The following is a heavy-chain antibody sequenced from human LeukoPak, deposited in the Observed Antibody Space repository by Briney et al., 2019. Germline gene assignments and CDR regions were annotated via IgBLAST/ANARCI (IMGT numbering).Heavy chain of an antibody. CDR2: ISGSGGST. CDR1: GFTFYTYG. Sequence: GGSLRLSCAASGFTFYTYGMHWVRQAPGKGLEWVSAISGSGGSTYYADSVKGRFTISRDNSKNTLYLQMNSLRAEDTAVYYCASFPTYCGGDCYPWSWGQGTLVTVSS. J-gene: IGHJ5*02. D-gene: IGHD2-21*02. CDR3: ASFPTYCGGDCYPWS. V-gene: IGHV3-23*01.